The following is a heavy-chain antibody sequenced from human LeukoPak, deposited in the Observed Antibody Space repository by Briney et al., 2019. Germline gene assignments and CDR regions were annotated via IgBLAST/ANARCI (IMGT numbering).Heavy chain of an antibody. V-gene: IGHV3-30-3*01. Sequence: GSLRLSCAASGFTFSSYAMHWVRQAPGKGLEWVAVISYDGSNKHYADSVKGRFTISRDNSKNTLYLQMNSLRAEDTAVYYCAREVRGVGGAFDIWGQGTMVTVSS. J-gene: IGHJ3*02. D-gene: IGHD3-10*01. CDR2: ISYDGSNK. CDR3: AREVRGVGGAFDI. CDR1: GFTFSSYA.